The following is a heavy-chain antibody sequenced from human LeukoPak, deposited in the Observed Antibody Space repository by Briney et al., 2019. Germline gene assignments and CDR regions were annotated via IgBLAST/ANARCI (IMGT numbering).Heavy chain of an antibody. Sequence: HPGGSLRLSCAASGFTFSSYAMSWVRQAPGKGLEWVSAISGSGGSTCYADSVKGRFTISRDNSKNTLYLQMNSLRAEDTAVYYCAKKGYYYDSSGYYHYFDYWGQGTLVTVSS. CDR2: ISGSGGST. CDR3: AKKGYYYDSSGYYHYFDY. CDR1: GFTFSSYA. J-gene: IGHJ4*02. V-gene: IGHV3-23*01. D-gene: IGHD3-22*01.